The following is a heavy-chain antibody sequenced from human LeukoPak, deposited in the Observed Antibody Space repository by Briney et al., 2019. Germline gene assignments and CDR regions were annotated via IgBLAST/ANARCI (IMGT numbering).Heavy chain of an antibody. D-gene: IGHD6-13*01. J-gene: IGHJ4*02. CDR3: ARHRSSWYYFDY. V-gene: IGHV4-59*01. CDR1: GGSISSYY. CDR2: IYYSGST. Sequence: PSETLSLTCTVSGGSISSYYWSWIRQPPGKGLEWIGYIYYSGSTNYNPSLKSRVTISVDTSKNQFSLKLSSVTAADTAVYYCARHRSSWYYFDYWGQGTLVTVSS.